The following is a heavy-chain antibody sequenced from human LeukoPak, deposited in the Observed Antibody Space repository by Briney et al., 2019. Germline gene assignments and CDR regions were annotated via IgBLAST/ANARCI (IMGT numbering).Heavy chain of an antibody. D-gene: IGHD3-22*01. CDR3: ARDDSSGYYWGYFDY. CDR2: IIPILGIA. V-gene: IGHV1-69*04. Sequence: GASVKVSCKASGYTFTSYGISWVRQAPGQGLEWMGRIIPILGIANYAQKFQGRVTITADKPTSTAYMELSSLRSEDTAVYYCARDDSSGYYWGYFDYWGQGTLVTVSS. CDR1: GYTFTSYG. J-gene: IGHJ4*02.